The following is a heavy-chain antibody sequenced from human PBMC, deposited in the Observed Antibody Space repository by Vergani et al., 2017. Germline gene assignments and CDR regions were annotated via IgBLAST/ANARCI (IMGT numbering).Heavy chain of an antibody. CDR3: ARWGNEKRLDS. CDR1: GFTFSSHG. D-gene: IGHD1-1*01. J-gene: IGHJ5*01. V-gene: IGHV3-33*01. Sequence: QVQLVESEGGVVQPGRSLTLSCVASGFTFSSHGMHWVRQAPGKGLEWVAVIWYDGSNKYYGDSVKGRFTISRDNSKNTLYLQMNSLRVGDTAVYYCARWGNEKRLDSGGQATLVTVSS. CDR2: IWYDGSNK.